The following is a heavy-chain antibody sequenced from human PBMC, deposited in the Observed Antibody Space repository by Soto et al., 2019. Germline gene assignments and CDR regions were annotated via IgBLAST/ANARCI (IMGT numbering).Heavy chain of an antibody. J-gene: IGHJ4*02. CDR2: INSDGSST. Sequence: EVQLVESGGVLVQPGGSLRLSCAASGFTFSNYWMHWVRQAPGKGLVWVSRINSDGSSTTYADSVKGRFTISRDNAKNTLYLQMNSLRVEDTAVYYCARDVSRSSLIGDYWGQGTLVTVSS. CDR3: ARDVSRSSLIGDY. CDR1: GFTFSNYW. V-gene: IGHV3-74*01. D-gene: IGHD6-6*01.